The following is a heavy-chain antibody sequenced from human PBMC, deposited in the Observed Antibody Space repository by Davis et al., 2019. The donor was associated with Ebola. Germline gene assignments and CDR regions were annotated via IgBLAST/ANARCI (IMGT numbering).Heavy chain of an antibody. D-gene: IGHD2-8*01. V-gene: IGHV1-46*01. CDR2: INPSGGST. CDR1: GYTFTSYY. CDR3: ARGIVLMLYAIRDYGLDV. Sequence: AASVKVSCKASGYTFTSYYMHWVRQAPGQGLEWMGIINPSGGSTSYAQKFQGRVTMTRDTSTSTVYMEVGSLRSEDTAVYYCARGIVLMLYAIRDYGLDVWGQGTTVTVSS. J-gene: IGHJ6*02.